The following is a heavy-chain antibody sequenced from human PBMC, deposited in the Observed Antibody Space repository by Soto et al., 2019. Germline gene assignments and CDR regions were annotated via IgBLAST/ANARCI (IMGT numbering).Heavy chain of an antibody. J-gene: IGHJ5*02. Sequence: EVQLVQSGGGLVQPGGSLRLSCAASGFTFSSYEMNWVRQAPGKGLEWLSYISSSGNTIFYAESVKGRFTISRDNINNALFLQMNSLRAEDTAVYYCVRQPAHVYYSSPKWFDPWGQGTLVAVSS. CDR2: ISSSGNTI. V-gene: IGHV3-48*03. CDR1: GFTFSSYE. CDR3: VRQPAHVYYSSPKWFDP. D-gene: IGHD3-22*01.